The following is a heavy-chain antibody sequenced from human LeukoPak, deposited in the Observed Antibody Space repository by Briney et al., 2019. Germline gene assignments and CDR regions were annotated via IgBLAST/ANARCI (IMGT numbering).Heavy chain of an antibody. CDR2: INPSGGST. D-gene: IGHD3-22*01. J-gene: IGHJ4*02. Sequence: ASVKVSCKASGYTFTSYYMHWVRQAPGQGLEWMGIINPSGGSTSYAQEFQGRVTMTRDMSTSTVYMELSSLRSEDTAVYYCAREGRGYYDSSGSLDYWGQGTLVTVSS. V-gene: IGHV1-46*01. CDR1: GYTFTSYY. CDR3: AREGRGYYDSSGSLDY.